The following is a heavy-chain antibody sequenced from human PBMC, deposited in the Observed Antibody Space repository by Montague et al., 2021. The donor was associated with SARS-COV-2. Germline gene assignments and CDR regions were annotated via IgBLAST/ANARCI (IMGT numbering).Heavy chain of an antibody. D-gene: IGHD1-20*01. V-gene: IGHV2-5*02. CDR1: GFSLSTSGVG. Sequence: PALVTPTQTLTLTCTFSGFSLSTSGVGVGWIRQPPGKALEWLALXYWDDDKRYSPSLKSRLTITKDTSKNQVVLTMTNMDPVDTATYYCARMTPITGLDYWGQGTLVTVSS. CDR3: ARMTPITGLDY. J-gene: IGHJ4*02. CDR2: XYWDDDK.